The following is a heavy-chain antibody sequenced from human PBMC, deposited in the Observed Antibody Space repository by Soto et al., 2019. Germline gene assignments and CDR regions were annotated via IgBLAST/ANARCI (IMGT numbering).Heavy chain of an antibody. J-gene: IGHJ3*02. V-gene: IGHV1-46*01. CDR1: GYTFTSYY. CDR3: ARGAAGDSSGYYAFDI. Sequence: GASVKVSCKASGYTFTSYYMHWVRQAPGQGLEWMGIINPSGGSTSYAQKFQGRVAMTRDTSTSTVYMELSSLRSEDTAVYYCARGAAGDSSGYYAFDIWGQGTMVTVSS. CDR2: INPSGGST. D-gene: IGHD3-22*01.